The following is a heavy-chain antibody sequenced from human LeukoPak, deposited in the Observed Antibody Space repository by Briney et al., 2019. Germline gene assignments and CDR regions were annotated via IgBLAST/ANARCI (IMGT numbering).Heavy chain of an antibody. CDR3: ATGVRGYNSALDY. V-gene: IGHV3-21*01. J-gene: IGHJ4*02. CDR2: ISSGSSYI. Sequence: GGSLRLSCAASGFTFSNYYMKWVRQAPGKGLEWVSSISSGSSYIYYADSLKGRFTISRDNAKNSLYLQMNSLRAEDTAVYYCATGVRGYNSALDYWGQGTLVTVSP. D-gene: IGHD6-19*01. CDR1: GFTFSNYY.